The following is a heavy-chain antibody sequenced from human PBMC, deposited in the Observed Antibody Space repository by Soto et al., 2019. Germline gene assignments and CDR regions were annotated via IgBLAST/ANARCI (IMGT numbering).Heavy chain of an antibody. Sequence: QVQLQESGPGLVKPSQTLSLTCTVSGGSISSGGYYWSWIRQHPGKGLEWIGYIYYSGSTYYNPSLKSRVTIAVDTSKNQCSLKLSSVTAADTAVYYCARAGCGSCPFDYWGQGTLVTVSS. CDR1: GGSISSGGYY. D-gene: IGHD2-15*01. CDR2: IYYSGST. V-gene: IGHV4-31*03. J-gene: IGHJ4*02. CDR3: ARAGCGSCPFDY.